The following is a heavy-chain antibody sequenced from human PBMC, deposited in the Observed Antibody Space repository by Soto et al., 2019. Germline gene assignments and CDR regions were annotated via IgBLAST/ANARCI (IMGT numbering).Heavy chain of an antibody. CDR2: ISYGGTT. V-gene: IGHV4-39*01. J-gene: IGHJ3*02. Sequence: SETCPSPALSLVSPSTLLLITGAGSVSPPGEGLEWIGAISYGGTTYYNPSLERRLTISLDTSKNHFSLRLSSVTAADTAVYYCARHRYDSGYYSAQGIDIWGQGTMVTVSS. D-gene: IGHD5-12*01. CDR3: ARHRYDSGYYSAQGIDI. CDR1: VSPSTLLLIT.